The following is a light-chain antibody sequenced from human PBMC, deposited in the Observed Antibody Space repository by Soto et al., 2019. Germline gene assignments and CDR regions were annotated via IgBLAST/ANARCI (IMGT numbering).Light chain of an antibody. Sequence: QSVLTQPASVSGSPGQSITISCTGTSSDVGSYNLVSWYQQHPGKAPKLMIYEGSKRPSGVSNRFSGSKSGNTASLTISGLQAEDEADYYCCSYAGSSTPVVFRGGTKVTVL. J-gene: IGLJ2*01. V-gene: IGLV2-23*01. CDR3: CSYAGSSTPVV. CDR1: SSDVGSYNL. CDR2: EGS.